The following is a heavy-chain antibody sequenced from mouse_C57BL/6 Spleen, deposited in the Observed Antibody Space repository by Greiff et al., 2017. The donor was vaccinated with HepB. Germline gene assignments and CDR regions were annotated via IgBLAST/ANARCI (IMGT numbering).Heavy chain of an antibody. V-gene: IGHV5-4*01. D-gene: IGHD2-3*01. CDR2: ISDGGSYT. CDR1: GFTFSSYA. CDR3: AREVADGYYDY. J-gene: IGHJ2*01. Sequence: EVMLVESGGGLVKPGGSLKLSCAASGFTFSSYAMSWVRQTPEKRLEWVATISDGGSYTYYPDNVKGRFTISRDNAKNNLYLQMSHLKSEDTAMYYCAREVADGYYDYWGQGTTLTVSS.